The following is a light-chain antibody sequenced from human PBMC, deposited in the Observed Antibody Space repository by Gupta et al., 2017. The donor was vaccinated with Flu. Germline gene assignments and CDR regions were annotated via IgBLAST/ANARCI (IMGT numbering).Light chain of an antibody. J-gene: IGLJ3*02. CDR3: SSYTCAATRWV. CDR1: NY. V-gene: IGLV2-14*01. Sequence: NYVSWYQQKSGEAPKLLLYEVTKRPSGVSDRFSGSKSDNTASLTISGLQAEDEATYHCSSYTCAATRWVFGGGTTVTVL. CDR2: EVT.